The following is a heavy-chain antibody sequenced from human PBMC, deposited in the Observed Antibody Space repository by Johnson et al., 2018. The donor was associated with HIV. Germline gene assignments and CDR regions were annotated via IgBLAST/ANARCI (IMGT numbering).Heavy chain of an antibody. CDR3: AKDQYGSSGRYAFDI. V-gene: IGHV3-30*02. J-gene: IGHJ3*02. D-gene: IGHD3-10*01. CDR2: IRYDGSNK. Sequence: QVQLVESGGGLIQPGGSLRLSCAASGFTFSSYAMSWVRQAPGKGLEWVAFIRYDGSNKYYADSVKGLFTISRDNSKNTLYLQMNSLRAEDTAVYYCAKDQYGSSGRYAFDIWGQGTMVTVSS. CDR1: GFTFSSYA.